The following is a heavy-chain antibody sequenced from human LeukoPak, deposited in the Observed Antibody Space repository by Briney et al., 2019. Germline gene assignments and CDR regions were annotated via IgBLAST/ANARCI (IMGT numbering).Heavy chain of an antibody. V-gene: IGHV3-7*03. CDR2: INQDGSGK. J-gene: IGHJ4*02. D-gene: IGHD6-13*01. CDR3: ARGYRYVVQ. Sequence: GGSLRLSCAASGFTFSTFWMSWVRQAPGKGLEWVANINQDGSGKDYVDSLKGRFTISRDNTKNSLYLQMNSLRAEDTAGDYCARGYRYVVQWGQGTLVTVSS. CDR1: GFTFSTFW.